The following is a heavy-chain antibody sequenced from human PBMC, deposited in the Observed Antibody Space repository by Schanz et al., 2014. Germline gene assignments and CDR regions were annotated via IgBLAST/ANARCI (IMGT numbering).Heavy chain of an antibody. CDR1: GFSFSTYA. Sequence: QVQLVESGGGVVQPGRSLRLSCAASGFSFSTYAMHWVRQAPGEGLEWVAVILYDGSKTYYADSVKGRFTISRDNSKNTLSLQMNSLRAEDTAVYYCAREEGYGYGPGAFDIWGQGTMVTVSS. J-gene: IGHJ3*02. CDR3: AREEGYGYGPGAFDI. D-gene: IGHD5-18*01. CDR2: ILYDGSKT. V-gene: IGHV3-30*04.